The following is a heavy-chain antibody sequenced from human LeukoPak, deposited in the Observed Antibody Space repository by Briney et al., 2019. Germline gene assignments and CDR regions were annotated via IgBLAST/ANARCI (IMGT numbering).Heavy chain of an antibody. V-gene: IGHV4-59*01. CDR2: IYYSGST. Sequence: SETLSLTCTVSGGSISSYYWSWIRQPPGKGLEWIGCIYYSGSTNYNPSLKSRVTMLVDTSKNQFSLKLSSVTAADTAVSYCARYQTPIAAAGSRYAFDIWGQGTMVTVSS. D-gene: IGHD6-13*01. CDR1: GGSISSYY. J-gene: IGHJ3*02. CDR3: ARYQTPIAAAGSRYAFDI.